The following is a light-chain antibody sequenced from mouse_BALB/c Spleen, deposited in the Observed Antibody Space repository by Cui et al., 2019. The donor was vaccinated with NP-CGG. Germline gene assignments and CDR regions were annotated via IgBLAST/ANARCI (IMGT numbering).Light chain of an antibody. Sequence: QAVVTQESALTTSPGGKVPLTCRSSTGAVTTSNYANWVQEKPDQLFTGLIGGTNNRAPGVPARFSGSLIGDKAALTITGTQTEDEAIYFCALWYSNHWVFGGGTKLTVL. J-gene: IGLJ1*01. V-gene: IGLV1*01. CDR1: TGAVTTSNY. CDR2: GTN. CDR3: ALWYSNHWV.